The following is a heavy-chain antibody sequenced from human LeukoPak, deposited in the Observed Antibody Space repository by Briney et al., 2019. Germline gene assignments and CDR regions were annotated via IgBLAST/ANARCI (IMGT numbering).Heavy chain of an antibody. CDR1: GYTFTSYG. D-gene: IGHD3-3*01. CDR2: ISAYNGNT. Sequence: ASVKVSCKASGYTFTSYGISWVRQAPGQGLEGMGWISAYNGNTNYAQKFQGRVTMTRDTSISTAYMELSRLRSDDTAVYYCARGPKITVVRYYDFWSGYSKGPYFDYWGQGTLVTVSS. J-gene: IGHJ4*02. CDR3: ARGPKITVVRYYDFWSGYSKGPYFDY. V-gene: IGHV1-18*01.